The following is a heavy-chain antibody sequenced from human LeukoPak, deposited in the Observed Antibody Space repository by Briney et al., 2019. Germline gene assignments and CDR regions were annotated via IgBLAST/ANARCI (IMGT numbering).Heavy chain of an antibody. D-gene: IGHD3-22*01. J-gene: IGHJ4*02. CDR3: ARVYTMIVVALGY. Sequence: ASVKVSCKASGYTFTSYDINWVRQATGQGLEWMGWMNPNSGNTGYAQKSQGRVTMTRNTSISTAYMELSSLRSEDTAVYYCARVYTMIVVALGYWGQGTLVTVSS. V-gene: IGHV1-8*01. CDR1: GYTFTSYD. CDR2: MNPNSGNT.